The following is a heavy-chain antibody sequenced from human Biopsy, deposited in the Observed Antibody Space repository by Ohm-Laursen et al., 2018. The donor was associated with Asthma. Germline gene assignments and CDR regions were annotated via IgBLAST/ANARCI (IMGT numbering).Heavy chain of an antibody. J-gene: IGHJ2*01. V-gene: IGHV1-2*06. CDR1: GYPFTDYY. D-gene: IGHD3-16*01. CDR2: IDPNSGGT. Sequence: ASVKVSCKASGYPFTDYYVHWVRQAPGQGLEWMGRIDPNSGGTNYAQKFLGRVTMTRDTSANTAFMVLSRLRSDDTAVYYCARIKIRIGAGTDRYFDLWGRGTLVTASS. CDR3: ARIKIRIGAGTDRYFDL.